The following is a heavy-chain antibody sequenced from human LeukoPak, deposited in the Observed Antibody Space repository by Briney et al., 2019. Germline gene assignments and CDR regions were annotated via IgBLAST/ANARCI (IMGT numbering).Heavy chain of an antibody. CDR3: ARTLADYAFDI. Sequence: SETLSLTCTVSGGSISSYYWSWIRQPPGKGLEWIAYIYYTGNIYYNPSLKSRVTMSIDTSKNQFSLKLTSVTAVDTAVYYCARTLADYAFDIWGQGTMVIVSS. V-gene: IGHV4-59*04. D-gene: IGHD6-19*01. CDR2: IYYTGNI. J-gene: IGHJ3*02. CDR1: GGSISSYY.